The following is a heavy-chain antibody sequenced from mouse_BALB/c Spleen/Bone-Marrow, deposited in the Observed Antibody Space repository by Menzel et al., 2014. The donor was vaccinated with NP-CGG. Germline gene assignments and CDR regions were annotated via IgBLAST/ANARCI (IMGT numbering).Heavy chain of an antibody. CDR1: GFTFSSYG. CDR3: ARRGFENSSGDFGV. CDR2: ISSGGSHT. V-gene: IGHV5-6*02. J-gene: IGHJ1*01. Sequence: EVKLMESGGDLVKPGGSLKLSCAASGFTFSSYGMSWVRQTPDKSLEWVATISSGGSHTYYPDSVKGRFTISSDNAKNPMFLQMSSLKTEDTAIYYCARRGFENSSGDFGVWGAGTTVTASS.